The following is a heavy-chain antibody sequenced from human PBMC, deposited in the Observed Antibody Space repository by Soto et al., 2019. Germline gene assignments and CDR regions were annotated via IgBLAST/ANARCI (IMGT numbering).Heavy chain of an antibody. V-gene: IGHV3-33*01. CDR2: IWYDGSNK. J-gene: IGHJ4*02. D-gene: IGHD1-26*01. Sequence: PGGSLRLSCAASGFTFSSYGMHWVRQAPGKGLEWVAVIWYDGSNKYYADSVKGRFTISRDNYKNTLYLQMNSLRAEDTAVYYCARDPGRIVGALGGLDYWGQGTLVTVSS. CDR3: ARDPGRIVGALGGLDY. CDR1: GFTFSSYG.